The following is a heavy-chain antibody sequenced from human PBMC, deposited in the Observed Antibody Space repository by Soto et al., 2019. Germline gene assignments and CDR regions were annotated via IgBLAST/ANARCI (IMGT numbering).Heavy chain of an antibody. CDR1: GFTFSIFG. CDR3: ARAPGFYGDFFDY. D-gene: IGHD4-17*01. Sequence: GGSLRLSCTASGFTFSIFGMHWVRQAPGKGLEGVAVILNDVSNKYYADSVKGRFTISRDNAKNSLYLQMNSLRAEDSALYYCARAPGFYGDFFDYWGQGSLVTVSS. J-gene: IGHJ4*02. CDR2: ILNDVSNK. V-gene: IGHV3-30*03.